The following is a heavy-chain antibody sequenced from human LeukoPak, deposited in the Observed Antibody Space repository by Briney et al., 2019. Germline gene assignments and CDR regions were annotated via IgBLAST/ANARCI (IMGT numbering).Heavy chain of an antibody. CDR1: GITLSNYG. Sequence: GGSLRLSCAVSGITLSNYGMSWVRQAPGKGLEWVAGISESGGRTNYADSVKGRFTISRDNPKNTLYVQMNSLRAEDTAVYFCAKRGVVIRVILVGFHKEAYYFDSWGQGALVTVSS. CDR2: ISESGGRT. D-gene: IGHD3-22*01. V-gene: IGHV3-23*01. J-gene: IGHJ4*02. CDR3: AKRGVVIRVILVGFHKEAYYFDS.